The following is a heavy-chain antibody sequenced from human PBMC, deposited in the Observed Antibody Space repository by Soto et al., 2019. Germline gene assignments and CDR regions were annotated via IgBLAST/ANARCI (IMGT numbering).Heavy chain of an antibody. V-gene: IGHV1-3*01. D-gene: IGHD3-9*01. CDR3: ARCPLRYFDWLHNWFDP. CDR1: GYTFTSYS. CDR2: INAGNGNT. J-gene: IGHJ5*02. Sequence: ASVKVSCKASGYTFTSYSMHWVRQAPGQRLEWMGWINAGNGNTKYSQKFRGRVTITRDTSASTAYMELSSLRSEDTAVYYCARCPLRYFDWLHNWFDPWGQGTLVTVSS.